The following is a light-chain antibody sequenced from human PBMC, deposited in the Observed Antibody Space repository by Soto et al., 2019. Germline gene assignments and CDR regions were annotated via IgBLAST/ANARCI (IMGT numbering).Light chain of an antibody. CDR1: QSISSW. V-gene: IGKV1-5*03. CDR2: KAS. CDR3: QQYNIYPWT. Sequence: DIQMTQSPSTLSASVGDRVTITCLASQSISSWLAWYQQKPWKAPKLLIHKASSLESGVPSRFSGSGSGTEFTLTISSLQPDDFATYYCQQYNIYPWTFGQGTQGAIK. J-gene: IGKJ1*01.